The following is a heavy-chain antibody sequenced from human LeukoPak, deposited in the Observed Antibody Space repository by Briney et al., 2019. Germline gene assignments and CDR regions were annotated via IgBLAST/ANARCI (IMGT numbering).Heavy chain of an antibody. CDR3: AREGSGYDYLFDY. Sequence: ASVKVSCKASGYTFTSYDINWVRQATGQGLEWMGWMNPNSGNTGYAQKFQGRVTMTRDTSISTAYMELSRLRSDDTAVYYCAREGSGYDYLFDYWGQGTLVTVSS. CDR2: MNPNSGNT. CDR1: GYTFTSYD. D-gene: IGHD5-12*01. V-gene: IGHV1-8*01. J-gene: IGHJ4*02.